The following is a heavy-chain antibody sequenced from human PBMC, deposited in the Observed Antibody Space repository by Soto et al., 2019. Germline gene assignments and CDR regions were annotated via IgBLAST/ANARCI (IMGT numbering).Heavy chain of an antibody. Sequence: QVQLQESGPGLVKPSQTLSLTCTVSCGSISSGGYYWSWIRQHPGKGLEWIGYIYYSGSTYYNPSLKSRVTTSVDTSKNQFSLKLSSVTAADTAVYYCANVEMATISFDYWGQGTLVTVSS. V-gene: IGHV4-31*03. J-gene: IGHJ4*02. CDR2: IYYSGST. D-gene: IGHD5-12*01. CDR1: CGSISSGGYY. CDR3: ANVEMATISFDY.